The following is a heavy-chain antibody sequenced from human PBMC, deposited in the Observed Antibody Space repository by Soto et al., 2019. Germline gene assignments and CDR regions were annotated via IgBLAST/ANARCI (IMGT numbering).Heavy chain of an antibody. V-gene: IGHV4-39*01. CDR2: SYYSGST. D-gene: IGHD3-16*02. J-gene: IGHJ4*02. Sequence: QLQLQESGPGLVKPSETLSLTCTVSGGSISSSSYYWGWIRQPPGQGLEWIGSSYYSGSTYYNPSLKSRVTISVDTSKNQFSLKLSSVTAADTAVYYCARLPPDYIWGSYRWTNPDYWGQGTLVTVSS. CDR3: ARLPPDYIWGSYRWTNPDY. CDR1: GGSISSSSYY.